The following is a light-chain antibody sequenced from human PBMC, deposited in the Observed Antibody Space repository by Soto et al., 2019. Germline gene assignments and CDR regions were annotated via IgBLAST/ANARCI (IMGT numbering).Light chain of an antibody. V-gene: IGLV4-60*02. Sequence: QLVLTQSSSASASLGSSVKLTCTLSSGHSSYIIAWHQQQPGKAPRYLMKLERSGSYNKGSGVPYRVSGSSSGADRYLTISNLQFEDEADYYCETWDSNSWVFGGGTKLTVL. J-gene: IGLJ3*02. CDR1: SGHSSYI. CDR2: LERSGSY. CDR3: ETWDSNSWV.